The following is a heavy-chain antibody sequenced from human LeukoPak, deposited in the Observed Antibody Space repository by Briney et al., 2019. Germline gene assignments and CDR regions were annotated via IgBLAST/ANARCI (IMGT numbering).Heavy chain of an antibody. CDR2: INPNSGGT. CDR3: ARDRVAAAGRDYYYYVDV. J-gene: IGHJ6*03. CDR1: GYTFTSYG. D-gene: IGHD6-13*01. V-gene: IGHV1-2*02. Sequence: ASVKVSCKASGYTFTSYGISWVRQAPGQGLEWMGWINPNSGGTNYAQKFQGRVTMTRDTSISTAYMELSRLRSDDTAVYYCARDRVAAAGRDYYYYVDVWGKGTTVTVSS.